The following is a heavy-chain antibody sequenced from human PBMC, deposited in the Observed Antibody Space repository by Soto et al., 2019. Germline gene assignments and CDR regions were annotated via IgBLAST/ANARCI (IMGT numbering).Heavy chain of an antibody. D-gene: IGHD3-16*01. V-gene: IGHV1-69*13. J-gene: IGHJ3*02. CDR2: IIPIFGTA. Sequence: GASVKVSCKASGGTFSSYAISWVRQAPGQGLEWMGGIIPIFGTANYAQKFQGRVTITADESTSTAYMELSSLRSEDTAVYYCANLDMITFGGIIGPNDEFDIWGQGTMVTVS. CDR1: GGTFSSYA. CDR3: ANLDMITFGGIIGPNDEFDI.